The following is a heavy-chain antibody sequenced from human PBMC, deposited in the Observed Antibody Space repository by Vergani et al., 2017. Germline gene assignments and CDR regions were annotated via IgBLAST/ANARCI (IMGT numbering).Heavy chain of an antibody. CDR3: ARPRGGILPPDPRRLDD. D-gene: IGHD3-16*01. CDR1: GSTFTNYY. J-gene: IGHJ4*02. V-gene: IGHV1-46*03. CDR2: INPSSGST. Sequence: QVLLVQSGAEVKKPGASVRFSCKTSGSTFTNYYIHWVRQAPGQGLEWMGIINPSSGSTTYAQQFQGRLTMTRDTSTSTVYLDLSNLRSENTAVYYCARPRGGILPPDPRRLDDWVQGTLVTVCS.